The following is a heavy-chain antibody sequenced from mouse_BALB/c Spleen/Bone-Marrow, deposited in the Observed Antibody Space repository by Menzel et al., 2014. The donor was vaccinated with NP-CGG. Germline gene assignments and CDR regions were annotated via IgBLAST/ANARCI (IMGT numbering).Heavy chain of an antibody. CDR3: ARNFYGSSYFDY. V-gene: IGHV1-67*01. Sequence: QVHVKQSGPELARPGVSVKLSCKGSGYTFTAYAMHWVKQSHAKSLEWIGLISTYSGNTHYNQNFKGKATMTVDKSSSTAYMELARLTSEDSAIYYCARNFYGSSYFDYWGQGTTLTVSS. CDR1: GYTFTAYA. CDR2: ISTYSGNT. D-gene: IGHD1-1*01. J-gene: IGHJ2*01.